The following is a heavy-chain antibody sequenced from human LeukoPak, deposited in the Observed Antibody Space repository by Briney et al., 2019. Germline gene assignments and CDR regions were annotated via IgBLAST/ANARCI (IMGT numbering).Heavy chain of an antibody. CDR2: IWYDGSNK. J-gene: IGHJ4*02. CDR3: AGDTRSKYFEY. V-gene: IGHV3-33*01. D-gene: IGHD3-10*01. CDR1: GFTFRNYG. Sequence: GSLRLSCAASGFTFRNYGMHWVRQAPGKGLEWVAVIWYDGSNKYYADSVKGRFTISRDNSKNTLYLQMNSLRDGDTAVYYCAGDTRSKYFEYWGQGTLVIVSS.